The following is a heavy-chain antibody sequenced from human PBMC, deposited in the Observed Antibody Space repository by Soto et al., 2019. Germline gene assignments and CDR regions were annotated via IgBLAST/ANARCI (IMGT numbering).Heavy chain of an antibody. V-gene: IGHV3-48*01. CDR2: ISSSSSTI. D-gene: IGHD5-12*01. J-gene: IGHJ4*02. CDR3: ARDGGSAVATNDY. CDR1: GFTFSSYS. Sequence: EVQLVESGGGLVQPGGSLRLSCAASGFTFSSYSMNWVRQAPGKGLEWVSYISSSSSTIYYADSVKGRFTISRDNAKNSLYLQMNSLRAEDTAVYYCARDGGSAVATNDYWGQGTLVTVSS.